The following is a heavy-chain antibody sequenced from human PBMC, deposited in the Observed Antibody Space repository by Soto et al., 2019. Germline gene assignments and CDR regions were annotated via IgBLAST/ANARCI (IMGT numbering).Heavy chain of an antibody. V-gene: IGHV3-30-3*01. CDR2: ISCDGSNK. CDR3: ASPGSGSYSGYFDY. D-gene: IGHD3-10*01. Sequence: GGSLRLSXAASGFTFSSYAMHWVRQAPGKGLEWVAVISCDGSNKYYADSVKGRFTISRDNSKNTLYLQMNSLRAEDTAVYYCASPGSGSYSGYFDYWGQETLVTVSS. J-gene: IGHJ4*02. CDR1: GFTFSSYA.